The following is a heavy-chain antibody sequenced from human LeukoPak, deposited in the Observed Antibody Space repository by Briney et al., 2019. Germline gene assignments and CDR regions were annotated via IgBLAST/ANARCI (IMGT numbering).Heavy chain of an antibody. Sequence: GGSLRLSCTASGFSFSGHWMHWARQLPGKGLVWVSRISPTGSTTSYADSVKGRFTVSRGNAKNTLYLQVNNLRAEDTAVYYCARGPNSNWSGLDFWGQGTPLTVSS. CDR2: ISPTGSTT. CDR3: ARGPNSNWSGLDF. V-gene: IGHV3-74*01. D-gene: IGHD6-6*01. J-gene: IGHJ4*02. CDR1: GFSFSGHW.